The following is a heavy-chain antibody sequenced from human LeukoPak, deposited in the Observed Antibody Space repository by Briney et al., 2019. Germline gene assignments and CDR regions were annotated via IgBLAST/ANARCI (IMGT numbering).Heavy chain of an antibody. Sequence: PGGSLRLSCAASGFTFSSYAMSWVRQAPGKGLEWVSAISGSGGSTYYADSVKGRFTISRDNSKNTLYLQMNSLRAEATAVYYCAKPYIAAVTPWPHWGQGTLVTVSS. CDR3: AKPYIAAVTPWPH. CDR2: ISGSGGST. V-gene: IGHV3-23*01. J-gene: IGHJ4*02. CDR1: GFTFSSYA. D-gene: IGHD6-13*01.